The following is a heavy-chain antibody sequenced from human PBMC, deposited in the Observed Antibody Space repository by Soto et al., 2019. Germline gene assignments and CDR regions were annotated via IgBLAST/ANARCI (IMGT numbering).Heavy chain of an antibody. CDR1: GFNFKKFA. D-gene: IGHD6-19*01. Sequence: EVQLLESGGGVVQPGGSLRLSCDASGFNFKKFAMGWVRQAPGEGLEWVSGISCGGGSTSYADSVKGRFTLARDDSKNTLSLHLNSLRFEDTARYFCAKADGEQWLIPHLDHWGQGTLVTVS. J-gene: IGHJ4*02. CDR2: ISCGGGST. V-gene: IGHV3-23*01. CDR3: AKADGEQWLIPHLDH.